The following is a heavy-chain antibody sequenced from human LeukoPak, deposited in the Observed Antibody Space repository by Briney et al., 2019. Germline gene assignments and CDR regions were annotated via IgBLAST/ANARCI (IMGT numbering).Heavy chain of an antibody. J-gene: IGHJ4*02. V-gene: IGHV1-2*02. CDR2: INPNSGGT. CDR1: GDTISAYS. D-gene: IGHD6-19*01. Sequence: ASVKVSCKAAGDTISAYSLNWVRQAPGQGLEWMGWINPNSGGTNYAQKFQGRVTMTRDTSISTAYMELSRLRSDDTAVYYCASLSSSGYDYWGQGTLVTVSS. CDR3: ASLSSSGYDY.